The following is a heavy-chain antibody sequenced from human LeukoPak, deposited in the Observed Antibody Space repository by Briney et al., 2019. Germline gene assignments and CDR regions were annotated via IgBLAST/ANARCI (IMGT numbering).Heavy chain of an antibody. Sequence: PSETLTLTCTVSGGSISSYYWSWIRQPPGKGMEWIGYIYYSGSTNYNPSLKSRVTISVDTSKTQFSLKLTSVTAADTAIYYCARVGGMLTINNEAFDTWGQGTVVTVS. CDR3: ARVGGMLTINNEAFDT. J-gene: IGHJ3*02. D-gene: IGHD3-16*01. CDR2: IYYSGST. V-gene: IGHV4-59*01. CDR1: GGSISSYY.